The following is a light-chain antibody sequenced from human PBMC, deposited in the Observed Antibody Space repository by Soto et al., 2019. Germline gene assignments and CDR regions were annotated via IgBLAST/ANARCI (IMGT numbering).Light chain of an antibody. V-gene: IGKV3-20*01. CDR2: GAS. J-gene: IGKJ5*01. Sequence: EIVSTQSPGTLSLSPGERATLSCRASQSVSSSYLAWYQQKPGQAPRLLIYGASSRATGIPDRFSGSGSGTDFTLTISRLEPADFAMYYCQQYGRSPLVTFGQGTRLEIK. CDR3: QQYGRSPLVT. CDR1: QSVSSSY.